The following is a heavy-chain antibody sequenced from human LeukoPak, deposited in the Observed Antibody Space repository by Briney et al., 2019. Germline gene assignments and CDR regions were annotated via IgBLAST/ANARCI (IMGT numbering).Heavy chain of an antibody. CDR1: GFTFSSYS. J-gene: IGHJ5*02. D-gene: IGHD2-2*01. Sequence: GSLRLSCAASGFTFSSYSMNWIRQPPGKGLEWIGSIYYSGSTYYNPSLKSRVTISVDTSKNQFSLKLSSVTAADTAVYYCARHRVVVPAAGNWFDPWGQGTLVTLSS. CDR3: ARHRVVVPAAGNWFDP. CDR2: IYYSGST. V-gene: IGHV4-39*01.